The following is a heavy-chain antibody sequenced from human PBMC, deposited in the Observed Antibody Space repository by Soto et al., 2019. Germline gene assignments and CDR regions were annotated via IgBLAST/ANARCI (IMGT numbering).Heavy chain of an antibody. D-gene: IGHD6-19*01. CDR2: ISSSSSYR. V-gene: IGHV3-21*01. J-gene: IGHJ4*02. Sequence: GGSLRLSCAASGFTFSSYSMNWVRQAPGKGLEWVSSISSSSSYRYYADSVKGRFTISRDNAKNSLYLQMNSLRAEDTAVYYWARDPPPYSSGWYGPLFDYWGQGTLVTVSS. CDR3: ARDPPPYSSGWYGPLFDY. CDR1: GFTFSSYS.